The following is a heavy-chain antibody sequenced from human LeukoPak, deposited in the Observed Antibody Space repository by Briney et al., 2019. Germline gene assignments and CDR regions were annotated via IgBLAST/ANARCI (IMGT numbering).Heavy chain of an antibody. J-gene: IGHJ4*02. CDR2: INHSGST. Sequence: PSETLSLTCAVYGGSFSGYYWSWIRQPPGKGLEWIGEINHSGSTNNNPSLKSRVTISVDTSKNQFSLKLSSVTAADTAVYYCARHRGSGWYFDYWGQGTLVTVSS. V-gene: IGHV4-34*01. CDR3: ARHRGSGWYFDY. D-gene: IGHD6-19*01. CDR1: GGSFSGYY.